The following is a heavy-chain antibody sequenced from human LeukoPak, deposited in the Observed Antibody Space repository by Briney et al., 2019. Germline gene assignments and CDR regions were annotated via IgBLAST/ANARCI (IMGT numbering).Heavy chain of an antibody. D-gene: IGHD3-22*01. CDR1: GFTFSDAW. J-gene: IGHJ4*02. V-gene: IGHV3-15*01. Sequence: GGSRRLSCAASGFTFSDAWMTWVRQAPGKGLEWVGRIRSNSDGGTTDYAAPVKGRFTTSRDDSEQTLYLQMNSLNTEDTAVYFCATVGPSRHGYFYWGQGTLVTVSS. CDR3: ATVGPSRHGYFY. CDR2: IRSNSDGGTT.